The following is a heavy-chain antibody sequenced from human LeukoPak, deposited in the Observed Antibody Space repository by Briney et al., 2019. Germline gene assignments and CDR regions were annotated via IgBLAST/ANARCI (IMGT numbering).Heavy chain of an antibody. D-gene: IGHD4-23*01. V-gene: IGHV4-59*01. Sequence: SETLSLTCTVSGGSINNYYWSWIRQPPGKGLEWIGYIYYSGSTDYNPSLKSRVTMSIDASKNQFSLRLRSVTAADTAVYYCARAAIGSNSEFDYWGQGTLVTVSS. CDR2: IYYSGST. J-gene: IGHJ4*02. CDR1: GGSINNYY. CDR3: ARAAIGSNSEFDY.